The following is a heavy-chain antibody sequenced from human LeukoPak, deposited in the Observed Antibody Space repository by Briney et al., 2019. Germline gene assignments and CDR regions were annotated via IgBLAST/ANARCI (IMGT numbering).Heavy chain of an antibody. Sequence: PSETLSLTCTVSGGSISSGSYYWSWIRQPAGKGLEWIGRIYTSGSSNYNPSLKSRVTISVDTSKNQFSLKLSSVTAADTAVYYCARRVGGWYFDYWGQGTLVTVSS. CDR1: GGSISSGSYY. J-gene: IGHJ4*02. V-gene: IGHV4-61*02. CDR2: IYTSGSS. CDR3: ARRVGGWYFDY. D-gene: IGHD6-19*01.